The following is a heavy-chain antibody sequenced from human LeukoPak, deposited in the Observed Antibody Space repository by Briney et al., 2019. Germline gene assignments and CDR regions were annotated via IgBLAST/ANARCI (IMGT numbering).Heavy chain of an antibody. CDR2: IRYDGSNK. CDR3: AKDLPDYYGSGSPPDY. J-gene: IGHJ4*02. CDR1: GFTFSSYG. D-gene: IGHD3-10*01. V-gene: IGHV3-30*02. Sequence: GGSPRLSCAASGFTFSSYGMHWVRQAPGKGLEWVAFIRYDGSNKYYADSVKGRFTISRDNSKNTLYLQMNSLRAEDTAVYYCAKDLPDYYGSGSPPDYWGQGTLVTVSS.